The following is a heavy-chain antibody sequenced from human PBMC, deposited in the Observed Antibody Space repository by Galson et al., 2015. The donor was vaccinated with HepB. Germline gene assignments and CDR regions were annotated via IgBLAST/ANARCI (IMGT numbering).Heavy chain of an antibody. CDR3: ATTVVTAIQGLWYFDL. J-gene: IGHJ2*01. V-gene: IGHV4-31*03. CDR2: IYYSGST. D-gene: IGHD2-21*02. CDR1: GGSISSGGYY. Sequence: QVQLQESGPGLVKPSETLSLTCTVSGGSISSGGYYWSWIRQHPVKGLEGIGYIYYSGSTYSNPSLKSRVTISVDTSKNQFSLKLSSVTAADTAVYYCATTVVTAIQGLWYFDLWGRGTLVTVSS.